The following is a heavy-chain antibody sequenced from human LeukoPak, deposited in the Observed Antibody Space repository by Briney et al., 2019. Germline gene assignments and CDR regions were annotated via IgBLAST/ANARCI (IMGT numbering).Heavy chain of an antibody. J-gene: IGHJ2*01. V-gene: IGHV4-39*01. D-gene: IGHD3-10*01. CDR3: ARQGVVPNKAGWYFDL. CDR2: FYYTGTI. CDR1: GGSMSSTDHF. Sequence: PSETLSLTCIVSGGSMSSTDHFWGWIRQPPGKGLEWIGRFYYTGTIFYSPSLESRGTISIDTSKNQFSLKIRSVTAADMAVYYCARQGVVPNKAGWYFDLWGRGALVTVSS.